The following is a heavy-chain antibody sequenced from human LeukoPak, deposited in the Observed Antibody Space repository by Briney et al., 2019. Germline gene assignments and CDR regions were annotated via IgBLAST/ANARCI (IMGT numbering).Heavy chain of an antibody. D-gene: IGHD3-22*01. J-gene: IGHJ4*02. CDR1: GYTFAGYY. V-gene: IGHV1-2*02. Sequence: ASVKVSCKASGYTFAGYYMHWVRQAPGQGLEWMGWINPNSGGTNYAQKFQGRVTMTRDTSISTAYMELSRLRSDDTAVYYCASDKIYYYDSSGYWIRDYWGQGTLVTVSS. CDR2: INPNSGGT. CDR3: ASDKIYYYDSSGYWIRDY.